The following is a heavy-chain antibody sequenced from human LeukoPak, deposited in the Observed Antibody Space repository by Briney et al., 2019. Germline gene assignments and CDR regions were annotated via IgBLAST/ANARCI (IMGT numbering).Heavy chain of an antibody. D-gene: IGHD1-14*01. CDR2: IIPIFGTA. CDR3: ARNSPEQHYYYGMDV. CDR1: GGTFSSYA. Sequence: GASVKVSCKASGGTFSSYAISWVRQAPGQGLEWMGGIIPIFGTANYAQKFQGRVTITTDESTSTAYMELSSLRSEDTAVYYCARNSPEQHYYYGMDVWGQGTTVTVSS. V-gene: IGHV1-69*05. J-gene: IGHJ6*02.